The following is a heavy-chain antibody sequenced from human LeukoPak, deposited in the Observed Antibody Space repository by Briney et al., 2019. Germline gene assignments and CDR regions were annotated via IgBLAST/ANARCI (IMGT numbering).Heavy chain of an antibody. D-gene: IGHD1-26*01. V-gene: IGHV1-8*02. Sequence: ASVKVSCKASGGTFSSYAISWVRQAPGQGLEWMGWMNPNSGNTGYAQKFQGSVSLTRDTSISTAYMELSSLRSEDTAVYYCARGPVEAVYGVSTEDWGQGTTVTVSS. J-gene: IGHJ6*02. CDR3: ARGPVEAVYGVSTED. CDR2: MNPNSGNT. CDR1: GGTFSSYA.